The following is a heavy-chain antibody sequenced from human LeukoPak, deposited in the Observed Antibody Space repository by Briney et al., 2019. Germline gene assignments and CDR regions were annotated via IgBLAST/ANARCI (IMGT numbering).Heavy chain of an antibody. CDR2: ISNSGDAT. J-gene: IGHJ4*02. Sequence: GGSLRLSCAGSGFIFSNYAMSWVRQAPGQGLEWVSTISNSGDATFYADAVKGRFTISRDNSKNTLYLQMYSLRAEDTAIYYCAKAPPYTKYFDYWGQGTLLTVSS. V-gene: IGHV3-23*01. D-gene: IGHD1-1*01. CDR3: AKAPPYTKYFDY. CDR1: GFIFSNYA.